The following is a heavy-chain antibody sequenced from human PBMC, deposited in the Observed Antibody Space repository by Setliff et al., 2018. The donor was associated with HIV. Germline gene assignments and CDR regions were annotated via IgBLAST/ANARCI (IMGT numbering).Heavy chain of an antibody. CDR3: ARDAGAPGRGNPLDY. Sequence: ASVKVSCKASGYSFTGYYMHWVRQAPGQGLEWMGWMNPSTGGTRFAQKFQGRVTMTRDTSITTAYMELSTLRDDDTAVYYCARDAGAPGRGNPLDYWGQGTLVTVS. D-gene: IGHD3-10*01. CDR1: GYSFTGYY. CDR2: MNPSTGGT. J-gene: IGHJ4*02. V-gene: IGHV1-2*02.